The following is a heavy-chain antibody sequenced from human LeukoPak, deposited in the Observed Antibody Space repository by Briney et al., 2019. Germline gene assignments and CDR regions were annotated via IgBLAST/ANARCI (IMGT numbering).Heavy chain of an antibody. Sequence: ASVKVSCKASGYTFTGYYMHWVRQAPGQGREWMGWINPNSGGTNYAQKFQGRVTMTRDTSISTAYMELSRLRSDDTAVYYCARVWSITMVRGVLDYWGQGTLVTVSS. CDR3: ARVWSITMVRGVLDY. V-gene: IGHV1-2*02. J-gene: IGHJ4*02. CDR2: INPNSGGT. D-gene: IGHD3-10*01. CDR1: GYTFTGYY.